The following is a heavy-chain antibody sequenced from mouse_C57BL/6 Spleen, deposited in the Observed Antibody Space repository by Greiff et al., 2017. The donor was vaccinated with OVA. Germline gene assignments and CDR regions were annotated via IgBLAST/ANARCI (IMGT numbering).Heavy chain of an antibody. J-gene: IGHJ1*03. CDR2: IDPSDSYT. V-gene: IGHV1-69*01. CDR3: ARGNYCGSSYVGYFDV. CDR1: GYTFTSYW. Sequence: QVQLQQPGAELVMPGASVKLSCKASGYTFTSYWMHWVKQRPGQGLEWIGEIDPSDSYTNYNQKFKGKSTLTVDKSSSTAYMQLSSLTSEDSAVYYCARGNYCGSSYVGYFDVWGTGTTVTVSS. D-gene: IGHD1-1*01.